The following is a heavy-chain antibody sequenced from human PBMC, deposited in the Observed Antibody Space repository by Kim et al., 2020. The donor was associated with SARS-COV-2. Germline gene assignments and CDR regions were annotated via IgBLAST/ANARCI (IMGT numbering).Heavy chain of an antibody. V-gene: IGHV4-31*02. Sequence: LKRRVTISVDTSKNQFSLKLSSVTAADTAVYYCARDRLVASGYYYYGMDVWGQGTTVTVSS. CDR3: ARDRLVASGYYYYGMDV. J-gene: IGHJ6*02. D-gene: IGHD2-15*01.